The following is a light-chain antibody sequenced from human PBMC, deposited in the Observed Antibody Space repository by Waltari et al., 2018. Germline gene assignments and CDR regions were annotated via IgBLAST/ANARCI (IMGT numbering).Light chain of an antibody. Sequence: EIVLTQSPGTASLSPGDRVTLSRRASQRVCSSSLAWYQQKPGQAPRLVIYRASRRATGIPDRFSGSGSGTDFSLTISRLEPEDFAVYYCQQHGTLPATFGQGTKVEIK. V-gene: IGKV3-20*01. CDR2: RAS. CDR3: QQHGTLPAT. CDR1: QRVCSSS. J-gene: IGKJ1*01.